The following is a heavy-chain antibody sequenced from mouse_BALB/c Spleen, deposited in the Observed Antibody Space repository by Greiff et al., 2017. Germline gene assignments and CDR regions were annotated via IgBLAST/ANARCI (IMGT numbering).Heavy chain of an antibody. CDR3: ARHGRDGYFYAMDY. J-gene: IGHJ4*01. CDR2: ISSGGGST. CDR1: GFAFSSYD. Sequence: EVKLMESGGGLVKPGGSLKLSCAASGFAFSSYDMSWVRQTPEKRLEWVAYISSGGGSTYYPDTVKGRFTISRDNAKNTLYLQMSSLKSEDTAMYYCARHGRDGYFYAMDYWGQGTSVTVSS. V-gene: IGHV5-12-1*01. D-gene: IGHD2-3*01.